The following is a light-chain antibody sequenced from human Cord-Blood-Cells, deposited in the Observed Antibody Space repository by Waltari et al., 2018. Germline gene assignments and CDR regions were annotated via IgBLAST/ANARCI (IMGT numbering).Light chain of an antibody. CDR1: QGVSRY. CDR3: QQRSNWHPT. J-gene: IGKJ4*01. CDR2: DAS. V-gene: IGKV3D-11*01. Sequence: EIVLTQSPATLSLSPGERATLPCRASQGVSRYLAWYQQKPGQAPRLLIYDASNRATGIPARFSGSGPGTDFTLTISSLEPEDFAVYYCQQRSNWHPTFGGGTKVEIK.